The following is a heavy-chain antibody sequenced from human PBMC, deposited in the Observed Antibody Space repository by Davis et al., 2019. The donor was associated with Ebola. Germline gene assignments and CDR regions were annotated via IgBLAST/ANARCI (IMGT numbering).Heavy chain of an antibody. V-gene: IGHV3-74*01. J-gene: IGHJ3*02. CDR2: IINDGSTT. CDR1: GFTFSTYW. D-gene: IGHD1-1*01. CDR3: ARGPTVSGTGNSFDI. Sequence: HTGGSLRLSCAASGFTFSTYWMYWVRQAPGKGLEWVSRIINDGSTTDYADSVKGRFTISRDNAENTLYLQMNSLRAEDTAVYYCARGPTVSGTGNSFDIWGPGTGV.